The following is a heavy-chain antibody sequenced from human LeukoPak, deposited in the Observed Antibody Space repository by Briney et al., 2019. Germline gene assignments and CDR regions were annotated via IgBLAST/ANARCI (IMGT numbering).Heavy chain of an antibody. D-gene: IGHD3-22*01. Sequence: SETLSLTCTVSGGSISSYYWSWIRQAPGKGLEWVGYMYYRGSTNYKPSLKSRVTISVDMSKNQVSLKLSSVTAADTAVYYCASAPLNTMIVVPGDYYYYMDVWGKGTTVTVSS. CDR3: ASAPLNTMIVVPGDYYYYMDV. J-gene: IGHJ6*03. CDR1: GGSISSYY. CDR2: MYYRGST. V-gene: IGHV4-59*01.